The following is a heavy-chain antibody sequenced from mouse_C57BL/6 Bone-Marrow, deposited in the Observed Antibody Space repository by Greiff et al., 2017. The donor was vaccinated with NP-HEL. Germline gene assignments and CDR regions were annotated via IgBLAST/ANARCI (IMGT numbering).Heavy chain of an antibody. Sequence: VQLQQPGAELVKPGASVKVSCKASGYTFTSYWMHWVKQRPGQGLEWIGDIYPGSGCTNYNEKFKSKATLTVDTSSSTAYMQLSSLTSEDSAVYYCARLGYGSSHLFAYWGQGTLVTVSA. D-gene: IGHD1-1*01. CDR3: ARLGYGSSHLFAY. CDR1: GYTFTSYW. CDR2: IYPGSGCT. J-gene: IGHJ3*01. V-gene: IGHV1-55*01.